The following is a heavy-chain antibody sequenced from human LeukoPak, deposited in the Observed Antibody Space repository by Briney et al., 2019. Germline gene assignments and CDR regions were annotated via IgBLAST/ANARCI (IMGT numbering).Heavy chain of an antibody. CDR2: ISSSSTII. D-gene: IGHD3-16*01. CDR1: GFTFSSYE. J-gene: IGHJ3*02. CDR3: GASRQYVGAFDI. V-gene: IGHV3-48*03. Sequence: GGSLRLSCAASGFTFSSYELYWVRQAPGKGLEWISYISSSSTIIKYADSVRGRFTISRDDARESLYLQMSSLRADDTAIYYCGASRQYVGAFDIWGQGTMVTVSS.